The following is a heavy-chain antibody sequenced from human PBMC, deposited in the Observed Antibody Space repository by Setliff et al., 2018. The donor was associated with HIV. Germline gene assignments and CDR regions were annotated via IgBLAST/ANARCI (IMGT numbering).Heavy chain of an antibody. D-gene: IGHD1-1*01. CDR2: IYYSGST. J-gene: IGHJ6*02. Sequence: NPSETLSLTCAVYGGSFSGYYWTWIRQPPGKGLEWIAYIYYSGSTNYNPSLKSRVTISVDTSKNQFSLKLSSVTAADTAVYYCAKGYNWNNAYYGLDVWGQGTTVTVSS. CDR3: AKGYNWNNAYYGLDV. V-gene: IGHV4-59*12. CDR1: GGSFSGYY.